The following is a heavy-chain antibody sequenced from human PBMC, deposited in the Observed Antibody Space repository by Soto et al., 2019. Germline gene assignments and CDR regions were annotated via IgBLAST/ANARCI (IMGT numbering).Heavy chain of an antibody. CDR3: ARILVVVAATSYYYYGMDV. Sequence: PSETLSLTCTVSGGSISSGDYYWSWIRQPPGKGLEWIGYIYYSGSTYYNPSLKSRVTISVDTSKNQFSLKLSSVTAADTAVYYCARILVVVAATSYYYYGMDVWGQGTTVTVSS. D-gene: IGHD2-15*01. V-gene: IGHV4-30-4*01. CDR1: GGSISSGDYY. J-gene: IGHJ6*02. CDR2: IYYSGST.